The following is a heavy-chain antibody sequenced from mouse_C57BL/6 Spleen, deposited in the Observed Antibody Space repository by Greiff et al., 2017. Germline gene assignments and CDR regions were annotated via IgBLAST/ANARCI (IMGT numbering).Heavy chain of an antibody. J-gene: IGHJ2*01. Sequence: QVQLQQPGAELVRPGSSVKLSCKASGYTFTSYWMDWVKQRPGQGLEWIGNIYPSDSETHYNQKFKDKATLTVDKSSSTAYMQLSSLTSEDSAVYYCATYPYFDYWGQGTTLTVSS. CDR2: IYPSDSET. CDR1: GYTFTSYW. V-gene: IGHV1-61*01. CDR3: ATYPYFDY.